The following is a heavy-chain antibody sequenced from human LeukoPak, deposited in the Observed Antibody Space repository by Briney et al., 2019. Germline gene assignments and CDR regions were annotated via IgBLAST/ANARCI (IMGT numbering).Heavy chain of an antibody. Sequence: PGGSLRLSCAASGFSFSGYWMSWVRQAPGKGLEWVANIKKDGSETHYLDSVKGRFTISRDNSKNTVYLQINTLRTDDAAIYYCAKPYPTLTTSAVLDNWGQGTLVTVSS. CDR3: AKPYPTLTTSAVLDN. D-gene: IGHD1-1*01. CDR2: IKKDGSET. V-gene: IGHV3-7*01. J-gene: IGHJ4*02. CDR1: GFSFSGYW.